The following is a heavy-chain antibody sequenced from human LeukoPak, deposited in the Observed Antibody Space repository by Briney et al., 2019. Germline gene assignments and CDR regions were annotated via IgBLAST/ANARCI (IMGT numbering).Heavy chain of an antibody. J-gene: IGHJ4*02. CDR3: ARGPRWLAPNYFDY. V-gene: IGHV4-34*01. D-gene: IGHD6-19*01. Sequence: SETLSLTCAVYGGSFSGYYWSWLRQPPGKGLEWLGEINHNGSINYNPSLKSRVTISVDTSKNQFSLKLSSVTAADTAVYYCARGPRWLAPNYFDYWGQGTLVTVSS. CDR1: GGSFSGYY. CDR2: INHNGSI.